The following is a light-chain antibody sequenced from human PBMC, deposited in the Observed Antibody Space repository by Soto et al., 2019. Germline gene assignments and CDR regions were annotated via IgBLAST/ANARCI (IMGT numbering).Light chain of an antibody. CDR2: DNN. Sequence: QSVFTQPPSVSAAPGQKVTISCSGSSSNIGNNYVSWYQQLPGTAPKLLIYDNNNRPSGIPDRFSGSKSGTSATLGITGLQTGDEADYYCGTWDSSLSAVVFGGGTKLTVL. J-gene: IGLJ2*01. V-gene: IGLV1-51*01. CDR1: SSNIGNNY. CDR3: GTWDSSLSAVV.